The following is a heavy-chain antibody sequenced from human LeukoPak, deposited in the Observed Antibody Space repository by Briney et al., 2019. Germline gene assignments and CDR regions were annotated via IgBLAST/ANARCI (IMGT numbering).Heavy chain of an antibody. CDR1: GFTFSSYW. CDR3: ARVPPSDYGREV. CDR2: INTDGSGT. V-gene: IGHV3-74*01. J-gene: IGHJ6*04. Sequence: GGSLRLSCAASGFTFSSYWMHWVRQVPGMGLVWVSHINTDGSGTRYAESVKGRFTISRDNAKNTLSLQMNSLSAEDTAVYYCARVPPSDYGREVWGEGATVTVSS.